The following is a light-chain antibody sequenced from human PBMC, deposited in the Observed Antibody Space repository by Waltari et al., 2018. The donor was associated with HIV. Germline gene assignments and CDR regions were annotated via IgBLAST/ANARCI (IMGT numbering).Light chain of an antibody. Sequence: EIVMLQSPATLSVSPGERATLSCRASQSVSSKLAWYQQNPGQAPRLLIYGASTRSTGIPGRFSGSESGTEFILTISSLQSEDCAVYYCQQYYKWPLTFGQGTRLEIK. V-gene: IGKV3D-15*01. CDR3: QQYYKWPLT. CDR1: QSVSSK. J-gene: IGKJ5*01. CDR2: GAS.